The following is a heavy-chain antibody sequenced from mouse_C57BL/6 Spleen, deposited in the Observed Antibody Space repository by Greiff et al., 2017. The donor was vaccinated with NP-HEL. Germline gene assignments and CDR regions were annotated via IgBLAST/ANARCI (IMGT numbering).Heavy chain of an antibody. CDR1: GFTFSDYG. Sequence: EVMLVESGGGLVKPGGSLKLSCAASGFTFSDYGMHWVRQAPEKGLEWVAYISSGSSTIYYADTVKGRFTISRDNAKNTLFLQMTSLRSEDTAMYYCASGANRGFAYWGQGTLVTVSA. V-gene: IGHV5-17*01. CDR2: ISSGSSTI. D-gene: IGHD3-1*01. J-gene: IGHJ3*01. CDR3: ASGANRGFAY.